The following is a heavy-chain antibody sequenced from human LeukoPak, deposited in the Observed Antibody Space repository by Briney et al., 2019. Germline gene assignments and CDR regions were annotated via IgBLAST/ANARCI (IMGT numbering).Heavy chain of an antibody. CDR3: AKAPASYYGGGWFDP. Sequence: GGSVRLLGAASGFTFDDYAMHWVRQAPGKGLECVSGISWNSGSIGYADSVKGRFTISRDNAKNSLYLQMNSLRAEDTALYYCAKAPASYYGGGWFDPWGQGTLVTVSS. CDR1: GFTFDDYA. J-gene: IGHJ5*02. V-gene: IGHV3-9*01. D-gene: IGHD1-26*01. CDR2: ISWNSGSI.